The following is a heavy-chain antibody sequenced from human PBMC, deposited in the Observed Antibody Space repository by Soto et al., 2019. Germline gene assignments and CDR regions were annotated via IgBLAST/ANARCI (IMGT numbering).Heavy chain of an antibody. CDR2: ISSSGSTI. Sequence: GGSLRLSCAASGFTFSDYYMSWIRQAPGKGLEWVSYISSSGSTIYYADSVKGRFTISRDNAKNSLYLQMNSLRAEDTAVYYCARGYLATYYYDSSGYYYRDYWGQGTLVTVSS. V-gene: IGHV3-11*01. J-gene: IGHJ4*02. CDR3: ARGYLATYYYDSSGYYYRDY. D-gene: IGHD3-22*01. CDR1: GFTFSDYY.